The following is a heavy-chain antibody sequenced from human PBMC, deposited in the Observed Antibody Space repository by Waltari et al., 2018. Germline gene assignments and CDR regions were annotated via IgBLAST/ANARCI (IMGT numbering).Heavy chain of an antibody. D-gene: IGHD7-27*01. CDR2: IYKTGTT. CDR3: AKHTAELGIVTFWFDP. J-gene: IGHJ5*02. CDR1: GDSINNIDYY. Sequence: QVQLQESGPGLVKPSQTLSLFCTVSGDSINNIDYYWRWIRQSAGKGLEWIGRIYKTGTTTYNPSLKSRVTMSVDMAKNQISLTMTSVTAADTAMYYCAKHTAELGIVTFWFDPWGRGTLVTVSS. V-gene: IGHV4-61*02.